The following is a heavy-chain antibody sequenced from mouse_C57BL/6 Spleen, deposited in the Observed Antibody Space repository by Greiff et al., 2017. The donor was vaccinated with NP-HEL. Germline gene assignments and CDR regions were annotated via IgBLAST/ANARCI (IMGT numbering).Heavy chain of an antibody. J-gene: IGHJ3*01. Sequence: EVQVVESGGGLVKPGGSLKLSCAASGFTFSDYGMHWVRQAPEKGLEWVAYISSGSSTIYYADTVKGRFTISRDNAKNTLFLQMTSLRSEDTAMYYCARSSHDYDEDFAYWGQGTLVTVSA. CDR2: ISSGSSTI. V-gene: IGHV5-17*01. CDR3: ARSSHDYDEDFAY. CDR1: GFTFSDYG. D-gene: IGHD2-4*01.